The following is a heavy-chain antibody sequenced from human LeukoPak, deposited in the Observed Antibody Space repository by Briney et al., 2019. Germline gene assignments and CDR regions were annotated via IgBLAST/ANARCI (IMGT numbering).Heavy chain of an antibody. CDR2: IYAGGTT. J-gene: IGHJ3*02. CDR1: GFTVSNNY. Sequence: GRSLGLACAASGFTVSNNYMSSVRQAPGKGLDWVSIIYAGGTTYYADSVKGRFIISRDNSKNTLYLQMNSLSAEDTAVYYCARDSGLDAFDIWGQGTMVTVSS. V-gene: IGHV3-53*01. D-gene: IGHD3-10*01. CDR3: ARDSGLDAFDI.